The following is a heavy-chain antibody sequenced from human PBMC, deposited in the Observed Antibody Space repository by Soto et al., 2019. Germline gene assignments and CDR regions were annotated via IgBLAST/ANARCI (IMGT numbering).Heavy chain of an antibody. CDR1: GGSISSGGYS. D-gene: IGHD1-26*01. CDR2: IDYSGST. V-gene: IGHV4-31*03. Sequence: SETLSLTCTVSGGSISSGGYSWSWIRQHPGKGLEWIGYIDYSGSTYYNPSLKSRATISVDTSKNQFSLRLSSVTAADTAVYYCARDGSYYGLDYWGQGTLVTVSS. J-gene: IGHJ4*02. CDR3: ARDGSYYGLDY.